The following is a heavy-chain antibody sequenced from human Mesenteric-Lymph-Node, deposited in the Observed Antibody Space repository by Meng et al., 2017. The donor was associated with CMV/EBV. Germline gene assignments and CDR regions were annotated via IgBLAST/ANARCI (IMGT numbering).Heavy chain of an antibody. CDR2: IRYDGTTK. D-gene: IGHD2-21*01. J-gene: IGHJ6*02. Sequence: GESLKISCAASGFTFSSYAMSWVRQAPGKGLEWVAFIRYDGTTKYYADSVKGRFTISRDNSNKTLYLQMNSLRAEDTAVYYCAKVAIVDTALGDVWGQGTTVTVSS. CDR3: AKVAIVDTALGDV. CDR1: GFTFSSYA. V-gene: IGHV3-30*02.